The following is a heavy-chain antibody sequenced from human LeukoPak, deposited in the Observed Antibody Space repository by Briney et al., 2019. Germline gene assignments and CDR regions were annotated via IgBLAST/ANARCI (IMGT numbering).Heavy chain of an antibody. CDR3: ARGRSITMIVVAHYFDY. J-gene: IGHJ4*02. CDR2: IYHSGST. D-gene: IGHD3-22*01. Sequence: SQTLSLTCAVSGGSISSGGYSWSWIRQPPGKGLEWIGYIYHSGSTYYNPSLKSRVTISVDRSKNQFSLKLSSVTAADTVVYYCARGRSITMIVVAHYFDYWGQGTLVTVSS. CDR1: GGSISSGGYS. V-gene: IGHV4-30-2*01.